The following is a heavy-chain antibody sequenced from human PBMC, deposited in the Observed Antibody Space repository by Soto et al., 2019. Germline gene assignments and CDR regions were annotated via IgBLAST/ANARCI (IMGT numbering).Heavy chain of an antibody. V-gene: IGHV1-3*01. Sequence: SVKVSCKASGYPFNNYGIHWVRQAPGQRLEWMGWINPGNGITTYSQKFQGGVTITRDPAASTVSMELTNLTSEDTAVYYCARSKYDSSGYXSVXXFDYWG. CDR2: INPGNGIT. J-gene: IGHJ4*01. CDR3: ARSKYDSSGYXSVXXFDY. D-gene: IGHD3-22*01. CDR1: GYPFNNYG.